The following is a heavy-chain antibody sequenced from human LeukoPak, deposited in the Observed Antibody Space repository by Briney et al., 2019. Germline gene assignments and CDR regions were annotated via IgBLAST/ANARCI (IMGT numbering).Heavy chain of an antibody. V-gene: IGHV3-73*01. CDR2: IRSKANSYAT. J-gene: IGHJ5*02. CDR1: GFTFSGSA. Sequence: GGSLRLSCAASGFTFSGSATHWVRQASGKGLEWVGRIRSKANSYATAYAASVKGRFTISRDDSKNTAYLQMNSLKTEDTAVYYCTRKTYCSSTSCYGNNWFDPWGQGTLVTVSS. D-gene: IGHD2-2*01. CDR3: TRKTYCSSTSCYGNNWFDP.